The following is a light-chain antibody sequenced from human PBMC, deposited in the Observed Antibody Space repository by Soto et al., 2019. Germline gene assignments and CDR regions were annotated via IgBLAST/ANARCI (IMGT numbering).Light chain of an antibody. CDR1: TNDIGGYKY. CDR2: EVR. CDR3: CSYTVSATLV. J-gene: IGLJ3*02. V-gene: IGLV2-14*01. Sequence: QSVLTQPASVSGSPGQSITISCSGTTNDIGGYKYVSWYQHHPGKVPKVIIYEVRNRPSGVSNRFSGSKSGNTASLTISGLQAEDEADYYCCSYTVSATLVFGGGTKLTVL.